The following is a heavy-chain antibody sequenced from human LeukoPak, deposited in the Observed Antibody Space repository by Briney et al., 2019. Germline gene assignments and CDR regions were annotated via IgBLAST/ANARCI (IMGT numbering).Heavy chain of an antibody. V-gene: IGHV3-48*02. Sequence: PGGSLRPSCAAYALTFTSYSMRCVRHPPGNGLEWVSYISSSSSTIYYADSVKGRFTTSRDNAKNSLYLQMNSLRDEDTAVYYCASLGQQLDFDYWGQGTLVTVSS. J-gene: IGHJ4*02. CDR1: ALTFTSYS. CDR2: ISSSSSTI. D-gene: IGHD6-13*01. CDR3: ASLGQQLDFDY.